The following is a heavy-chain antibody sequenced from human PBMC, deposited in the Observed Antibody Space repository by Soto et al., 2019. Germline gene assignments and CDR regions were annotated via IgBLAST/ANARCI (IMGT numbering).Heavy chain of an antibody. D-gene: IGHD3-22*01. CDR3: ARGGISSGYYDY. CDR2: IIPIYGTA. Sequence: QVQLVQSGAEVKKPGSSVKVSCKASGGTFSSYAISWVRQAPGQGLEWMGGIIPIYGTANYAQKFQDRVTITADESTTTAHMELSSLRSEDTAVYHCARGGISSGYYDYWGQGTLVTVSS. V-gene: IGHV1-69*01. CDR1: GGTFSSYA. J-gene: IGHJ4*02.